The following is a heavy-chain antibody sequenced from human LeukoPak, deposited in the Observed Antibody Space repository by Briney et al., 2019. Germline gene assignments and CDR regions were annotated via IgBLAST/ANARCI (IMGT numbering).Heavy chain of an antibody. CDR1: GFSFNNFW. D-gene: IGHD4-17*01. Sequence: PGGSLRLSCAPSGFSFNNFWMGWVRQAPGKGLESVANIKEDGSEEYYVDSVKGRFTISRDNAKNSLYLQMNSLRVEDTAIYYCARGHYADYTWGQGTPVTVSS. CDR3: ARGHYADYT. V-gene: IGHV3-7*01. J-gene: IGHJ5*02. CDR2: IKEDGSEE.